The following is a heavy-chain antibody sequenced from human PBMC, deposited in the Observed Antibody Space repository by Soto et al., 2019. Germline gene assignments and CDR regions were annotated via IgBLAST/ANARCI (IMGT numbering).Heavy chain of an antibody. Sequence: EVQLLESGGGLVQPGGSLRLSCAASGFTFSSYAMSWVRQAPGKGLEWVSAISGSGGSTYYADSVKGRFTISRDNSKNTLYLQMNSLRAEDTAVYYCAKTSHTYDILTRNYYYHYMDVWGKGTTVTVSS. CDR2: ISGSGGST. CDR1: GFTFSSYA. V-gene: IGHV3-23*01. CDR3: AKTSHTYDILTRNYYYHYMDV. J-gene: IGHJ6*03. D-gene: IGHD3-9*01.